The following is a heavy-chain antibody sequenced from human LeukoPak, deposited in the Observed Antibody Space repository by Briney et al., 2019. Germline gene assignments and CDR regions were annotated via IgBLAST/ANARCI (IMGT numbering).Heavy chain of an antibody. J-gene: IGHJ4*02. CDR1: GFIFSHYG. CDR3: AKDGNWARFED. D-gene: IGHD7-27*01. CDR2: ITSRSTT. Sequence: GGTLRLSCAASGFIFSHYGMNWVRQAPGKGQEWVSGITSRSTTYYADSVKGRFTISRDNSKNMVWLQINSPTAEDTATYYCAKDGNWARFEDWGQGTLVTVSS. V-gene: IGHV3-23*01.